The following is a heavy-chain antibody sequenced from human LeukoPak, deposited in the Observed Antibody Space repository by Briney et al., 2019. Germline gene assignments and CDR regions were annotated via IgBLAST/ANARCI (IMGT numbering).Heavy chain of an antibody. CDR3: ASRTTVTDADGFDI. CDR1: GFSVSDHY. J-gene: IGHJ3*02. D-gene: IGHD4-17*01. V-gene: IGHV3-66*01. Sequence: GGSLRLSCAASGFSVSDHYIDWVRQAPGKGLEWVSLIYSGGSTYNADSVKDRFTISRDNSKNTVYLQMNSLRAEDTAVYYCASRTTVTDADGFDIWGQGTMVTVSS. CDR2: IYSGGST.